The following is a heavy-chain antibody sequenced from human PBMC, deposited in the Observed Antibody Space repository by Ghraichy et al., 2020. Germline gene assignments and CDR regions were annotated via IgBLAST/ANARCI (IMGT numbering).Heavy chain of an antibody. CDR1: GFTFSSYW. D-gene: IGHD1-26*01. Sequence: GGSLRLSCAASGFTFSSYWMHWVRQAPGKGLVWVSRINSDGSSTSYADSVKGRFTISRDNAKNTLYLQMNSLRAEDTAVYYCARDGGKKWKLPYPDAFDIWGQGTMVTVSS. CDR2: INSDGSST. J-gene: IGHJ3*02. CDR3: ARDGGKKWKLPYPDAFDI. V-gene: IGHV3-74*01.